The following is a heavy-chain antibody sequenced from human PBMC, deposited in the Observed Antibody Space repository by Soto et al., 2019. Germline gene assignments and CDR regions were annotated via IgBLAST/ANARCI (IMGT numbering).Heavy chain of an antibody. CDR2: FYYTEYTT. J-gene: IGHJ6*02. CDR3: ARHGGHCSSSSCFGFYVMDV. D-gene: IGHD2-2*01. Sequence: PSETLSLTCAVSGGAITSSSYSWGWVRQPPGKGLEWIATFYYTEYTTHYNPSLKSRVTISIDTSKNQFSLILISLTAADTAVYYCARHGGHCSSSSCFGFYVMDVWGRGTTVTVSS. CDR1: GGAITSSSYS. V-gene: IGHV4-39*01.